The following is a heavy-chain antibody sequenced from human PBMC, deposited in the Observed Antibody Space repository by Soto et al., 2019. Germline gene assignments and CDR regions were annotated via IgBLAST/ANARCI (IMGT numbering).Heavy chain of an antibody. J-gene: IGHJ4*02. D-gene: IGHD3-22*01. CDR2: IKQDGSEK. CDR3: AREMIVVVITNHNFDY. CDR1: GFTFSSYW. V-gene: IGHV3-7*01. Sequence: GGSLRLSCAASGFTFSSYWMSWVRQAPGKGLEWVANIKQDGSEKYYVDSVKGRFTISRDNAKNSLYLQMNSLRAEDTAVYYCAREMIVVVITNHNFDYWGQGTLVTVSS.